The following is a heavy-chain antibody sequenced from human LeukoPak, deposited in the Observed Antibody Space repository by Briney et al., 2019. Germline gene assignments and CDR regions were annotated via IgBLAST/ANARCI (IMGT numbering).Heavy chain of an antibody. J-gene: IGHJ5*02. D-gene: IGHD3-3*01. CDR1: GFSLTTTAVG. Sequence: SGPTLVKPTQTLTLTCTFSGFSLTTTAVGVDWIRQPPGRALEWLAVHNWNDEQRYHPSLQNRLTITKDHSNTQVVHILTNMHPMDTTTYYYAHSPSHTISGVAYKHHWLDPWGQGILVTVSS. CDR2: HNWNDEQ. CDR3: AHSPSHTISGVAYKHHWLDP. V-gene: IGHV2-5*01.